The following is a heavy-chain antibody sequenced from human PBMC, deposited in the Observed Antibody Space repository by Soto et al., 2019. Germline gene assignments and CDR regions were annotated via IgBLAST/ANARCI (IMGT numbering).Heavy chain of an antibody. CDR1: GFTFSSDS. CDR2: ISSSSSYI. J-gene: IGHJ6*02. Sequence: GGSLRLSCAASGFTFSSDSMNWVRQAPGKGLEWVSSISSSSSYIYYADSVKGRFTISRDNAKNSLYLQMNSLRAEDTAVYYCARDMDIVVVPAAHPPYYGMDVWGQGTTVTVSS. V-gene: IGHV3-21*01. D-gene: IGHD2-2*03. CDR3: ARDMDIVVVPAAHPPYYGMDV.